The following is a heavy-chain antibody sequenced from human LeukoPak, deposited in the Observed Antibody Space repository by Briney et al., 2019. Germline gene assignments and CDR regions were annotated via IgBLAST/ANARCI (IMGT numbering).Heavy chain of an antibody. Sequence: SETLSPTCTVSGYSISSGYYWGWIRQPPGKGLEWIGSIYHSGSTYYNPSLKSRVTISVDTSKNQFSLKLSSVTAADTAVYYCARPDYGGNNDAFDIWGQGTMVTVSS. V-gene: IGHV4-38-2*02. CDR1: GYSISSGYY. J-gene: IGHJ3*02. CDR3: ARPDYGGNNDAFDI. CDR2: IYHSGST. D-gene: IGHD4-23*01.